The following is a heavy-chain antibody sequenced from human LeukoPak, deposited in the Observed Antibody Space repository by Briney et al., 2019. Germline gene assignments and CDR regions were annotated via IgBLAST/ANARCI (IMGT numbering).Heavy chain of an antibody. D-gene: IGHD1-7*01. J-gene: IGHJ4*02. CDR3: AGSRWNLFDY. CDR2: ISSSGSTI. CDR1: GFTFTGFSFSSYA. Sequence: GGSLRLSCAASGFTFTGFSFSSYAMSWVRQAPGKGLEWVSYISSSGSTIYYADSVKGRFTISRDNAKNSLYLQMNSLRAEDTAVYYCAGSRWNLFDYWGQGTLVTVSS. V-gene: IGHV3-48*03.